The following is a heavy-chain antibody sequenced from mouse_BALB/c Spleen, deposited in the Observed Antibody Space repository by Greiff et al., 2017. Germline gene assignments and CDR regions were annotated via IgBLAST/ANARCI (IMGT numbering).Heavy chain of an antibody. Sequence: EVMLVESGGGLVQPGGSLKLSCAASGFTFSSYTMSWVRQTPEKRLEWVAYISNGGGSTYYPDTVKGRFTISRDNAKNTLYLQMSSLKSEDTAMYYCARQIYYGYDEGYYFDYWGQGTTLTVSS. CDR1: GFTFSSYT. D-gene: IGHD2-2*01. CDR2: ISNGGGST. J-gene: IGHJ2*01. V-gene: IGHV5-12-2*01. CDR3: ARQIYYGYDEGYYFDY.